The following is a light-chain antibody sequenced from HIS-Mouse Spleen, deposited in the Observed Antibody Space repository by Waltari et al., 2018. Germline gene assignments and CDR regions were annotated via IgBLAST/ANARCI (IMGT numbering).Light chain of an antibody. V-gene: IGKV4-1*01. J-gene: IGKJ4*01. Sequence: DIVMTQSPDSLAVSLGETATINCKSRQSVLYSSNNKNYLAWYQQKPGQPPKLLIYWASTRESGVPDRFSGSGSGTDFTLTISSLQAEDVAVYYCQQYYSTPLTFGGGTKVEIK. CDR3: QQYYSTPLT. CDR1: QSVLYSSNNKNY. CDR2: WAS.